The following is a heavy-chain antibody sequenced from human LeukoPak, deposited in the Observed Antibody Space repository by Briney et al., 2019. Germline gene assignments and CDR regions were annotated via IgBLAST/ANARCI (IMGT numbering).Heavy chain of an antibody. V-gene: IGHV3-30*02. CDR3: AKDSSDYYFDY. Sequence: GGSLRFSCAASTFTFSDYGMHWVRQAPGKGLEWLAFIWYDEITKDYADSVKGRFTISRDNSKNTLYVQMNSLRADDTAVYYCAKDSSDYYFDYWGQGTLVTVSS. D-gene: IGHD3-22*01. CDR2: IWYDEITK. J-gene: IGHJ4*02. CDR1: TFTFSDYG.